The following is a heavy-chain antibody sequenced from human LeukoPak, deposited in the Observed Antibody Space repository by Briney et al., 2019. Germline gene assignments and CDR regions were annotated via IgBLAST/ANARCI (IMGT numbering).Heavy chain of an antibody. D-gene: IGHD3-10*01. CDR2: INHSGST. Sequence: SETLSLTCAVYGGSFSGYYWSWIRQPPGKGLEWIGEINHSGSTHYNPSLKSRVTISLDTSKIQFSLRLSSVTVADTSVYYCARGGDLGDPFDIWGQGTMVTVSP. CDR3: ARGGDLGDPFDI. CDR1: GGSFSGYY. V-gene: IGHV4-34*01. J-gene: IGHJ3*02.